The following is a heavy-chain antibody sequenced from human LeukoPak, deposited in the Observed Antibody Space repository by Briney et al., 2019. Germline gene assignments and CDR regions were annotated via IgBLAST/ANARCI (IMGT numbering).Heavy chain of an antibody. D-gene: IGHD3-10*01. Sequence: SETLSLTCTVSGGSISSGGYYWSWIRQHPGKGLEWIGYIYYSGSTYYNPSLKSRVTISVDTSKNQFSLKLSSVTAADTAVYYCARTPAIGSVKGWFDPWGQGTLVTVSS. CDR2: IYYSGST. CDR1: GGSISSGGYY. V-gene: IGHV4-31*03. J-gene: IGHJ5*02. CDR3: ARTPAIGSVKGWFDP.